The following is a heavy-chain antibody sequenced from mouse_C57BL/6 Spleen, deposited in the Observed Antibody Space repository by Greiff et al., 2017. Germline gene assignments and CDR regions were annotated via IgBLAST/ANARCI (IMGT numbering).Heavy chain of an antibody. CDR3: TRRLDLGAMDY. CDR2: IDPETGGT. J-gene: IGHJ4*01. Sequence: QVQLQQSGAELVRPGASVTLSCKASGYTFTDYEMHWVKQTPVHGLEWIGAIDPETGGTAYNQKFKGKAILTADKSSSTAYMELRSLTSEDSAVYYCTRRLDLGAMDYWGQGTSVTVSS. V-gene: IGHV1-15*01. D-gene: IGHD4-1*01. CDR1: GYTFTDYE.